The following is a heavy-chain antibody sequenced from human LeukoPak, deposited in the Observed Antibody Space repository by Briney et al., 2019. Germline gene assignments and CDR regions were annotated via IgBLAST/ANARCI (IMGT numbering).Heavy chain of an antibody. CDR1: GFTFSSYW. J-gene: IGHJ6*03. V-gene: IGHV3-7*03. CDR2: IKQDGSEK. CDR3: ARVLRLERPYYYYYMDV. D-gene: IGHD1-1*01. Sequence: GGSLRLSCAASGFTFSSYWMSWVRQAPGKGLEWVVNIKQDGSEKYYVDSVKGRFTISRDNAKNSLYLQMNSLRAEDTALYHCARVLRLERPYYYYYMDVWGKGTTVTISS.